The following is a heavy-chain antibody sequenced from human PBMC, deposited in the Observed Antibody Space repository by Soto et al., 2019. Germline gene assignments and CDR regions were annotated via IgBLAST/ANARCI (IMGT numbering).Heavy chain of an antibody. J-gene: IGHJ3*01. CDR2: IYYSGST. D-gene: IGHD3-10*01. V-gene: IGHV4-59*01. CDR1: GGSISSYY. CDR3: ARRYGSAFDF. Sequence: QVQLQESGPGLVKPSETLSLTCTVSGGSISSYYWSWIRQPPGKGLEWIGYIYYSGSTNYNPSLKSRVTLSVDTSKTQFSLKLTSVTAADTAVYYCARRYGSAFDFWGQGTMVTVSS.